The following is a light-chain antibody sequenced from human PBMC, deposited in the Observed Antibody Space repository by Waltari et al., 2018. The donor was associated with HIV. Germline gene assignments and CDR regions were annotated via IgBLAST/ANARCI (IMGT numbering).Light chain of an antibody. CDR3: AAWADSLSAVV. Sequence: QSVLTQPPSASGTPGQRVTISCSGSSSNIGSYYVYRYQQLPGTAPKLLIYRNDHRPSGVPDRFSGSKSGTSASLAISGLRSEDEADYYCAAWADSLSAVVFGGGTKLTVL. CDR2: RND. J-gene: IGLJ2*01. V-gene: IGLV1-47*01. CDR1: SSNIGSYY.